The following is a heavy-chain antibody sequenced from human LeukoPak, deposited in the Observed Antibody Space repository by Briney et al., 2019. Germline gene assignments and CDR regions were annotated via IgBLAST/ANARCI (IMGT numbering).Heavy chain of an antibody. CDR1: GGSFSGYY. J-gene: IGHJ4*02. D-gene: IGHD6-13*01. CDR2: IYYSGST. V-gene: IGHV4-59*01. CDR3: ARGGYSPFDY. Sequence: SETLSLTCAVYGGSFSGYYWSWIRQPPGKGLEWIGYIYYSGSTNYNPSLKSRVTISVDTSKNQFSLKLSSVTAADTAVYYCARGGYSPFDYWGQGTLVTVSS.